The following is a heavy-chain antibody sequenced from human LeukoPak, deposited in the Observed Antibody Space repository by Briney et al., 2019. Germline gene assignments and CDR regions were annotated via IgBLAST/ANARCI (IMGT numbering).Heavy chain of an antibody. D-gene: IGHD3-3*01. Sequence: ASVKVSCKASGYTFTGYYMHWVRQAPGQGLEWMGRINPNSGGTNYAQKFQGRVTMTRDTPISTAYMELNRLRSDDTAVYYCARAARITIFGVVRYYFDYWGQGTLVTVSS. J-gene: IGHJ4*02. CDR3: ARAARITIFGVVRYYFDY. CDR1: GYTFTGYY. CDR2: INPNSGGT. V-gene: IGHV1-2*06.